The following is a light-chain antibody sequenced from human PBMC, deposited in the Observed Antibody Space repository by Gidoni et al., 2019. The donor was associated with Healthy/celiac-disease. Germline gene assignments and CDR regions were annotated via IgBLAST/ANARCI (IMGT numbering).Light chain of an antibody. CDR2: DVS. J-gene: IGLJ2*01. CDR1: SSDVGGYNY. V-gene: IGLV2-11*01. Sequence: QSALTQPRSVSGSPGQSVTISCTGTSSDVGGYNYVSWYHQHPGKAPKLMIYDVSTRPSGVPDRFSGSKSGNTASLTISWLQAEDEADYYCCSYAGSFTEVFGGGTKLTVL. CDR3: CSYAGSFTEV.